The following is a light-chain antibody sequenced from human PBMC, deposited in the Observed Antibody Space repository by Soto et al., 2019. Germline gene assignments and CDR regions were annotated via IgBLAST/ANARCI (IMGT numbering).Light chain of an antibody. V-gene: IGLV2-14*01. CDR2: EVS. CDR3: SSYTSRSTLYV. J-gene: IGLJ1*01. Sequence: QSVLTQPASVSGSPGQSITISCTGTSSDVGGYNYVSWYQQHPGKAPKLMIFEVSSRPSGVSYRFSGSKSGNTASLTISGLQAEDEADYYCSSYTSRSTLYVFGSGTKVT. CDR1: SSDVGGYNY.